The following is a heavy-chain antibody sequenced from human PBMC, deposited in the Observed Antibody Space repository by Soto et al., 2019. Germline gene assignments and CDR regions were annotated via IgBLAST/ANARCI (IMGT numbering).Heavy chain of an antibody. CDR1: GFTFSSYW. V-gene: IGHV3-7*01. J-gene: IGHJ4*02. CDR3: ARWNSYGYYLDY. Sequence: EVQLVESGGGLVQPGGSLSLSCAASGFTFSSYWMRWVRQAPWKGLEWVANINQDRSEKYYVDSVKGRFTISRDNAKNSLYLQMNSLRAKETAVYSGARWNSYGYYLDYWGQGTLVTVSS. D-gene: IGHD5-18*01. CDR2: INQDRSEK.